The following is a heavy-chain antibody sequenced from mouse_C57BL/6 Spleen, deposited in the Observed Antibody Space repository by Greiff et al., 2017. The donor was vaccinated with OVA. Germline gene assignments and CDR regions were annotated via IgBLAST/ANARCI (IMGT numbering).Heavy chain of an antibody. CDR3: ARHRGWYFDV. V-gene: IGHV5-17*01. CDR2: ISSGSSTI. J-gene: IGHJ1*03. Sequence: VQLKESGGGLVKPGGSLKLSCAASGFTFSDYGMHWVRQAPEKGLEWVAYISSGSSTIYYADTVKGRFTIARDNAKNTLFLQMTSLRSEDTAMYYCARHRGWYFDVWGTGTTVTVSS. CDR1: GFTFSDYG.